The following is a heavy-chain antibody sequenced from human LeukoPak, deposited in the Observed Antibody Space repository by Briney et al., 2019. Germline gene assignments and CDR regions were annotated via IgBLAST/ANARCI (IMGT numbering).Heavy chain of an antibody. CDR3: AREATLDAFDI. V-gene: IGHV1-46*01. CDR1: GYTFTSYG. Sequence: ASVKVSCKASGYTFTSYGISWVRQAPGQGLEWMGIINPSGGSTSYAQKFQGRVTMTRDMSTSTVYMELSSLRSEDTAVYYCAREATLDAFDIWGQGTMVTVSS. J-gene: IGHJ3*02. D-gene: IGHD5-12*01. CDR2: INPSGGST.